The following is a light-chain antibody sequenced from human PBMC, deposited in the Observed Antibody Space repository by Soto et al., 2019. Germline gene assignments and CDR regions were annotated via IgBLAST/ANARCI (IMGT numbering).Light chain of an antibody. CDR2: KVS. V-gene: IGKV2-30*01. CDR1: LSLVYSDGNTY. J-gene: IGKJ1*01. Sequence: DVVLTQSPLSLPVTLGQPASISCRSSLSLVYSDGNTYLSWFQQRPGQSPRRLIYKVSNRDSGVPDRFSGSGSATDFTLKISRVEAEDVAVYYCMQTAHWPRTFGQGTKVEIK. CDR3: MQTAHWPRT.